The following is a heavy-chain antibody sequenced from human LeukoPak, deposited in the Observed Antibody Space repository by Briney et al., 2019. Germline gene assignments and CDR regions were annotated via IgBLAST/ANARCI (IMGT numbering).Heavy chain of an antibody. CDR2: ISGSGGST. V-gene: IGHV3-23*01. J-gene: IGHJ4*02. CDR1: GFTFSSYG. Sequence: PGGSLRLSCAASGFTFSSYGMHWVRQAPGKGLEWVSAISGSGGSTYYADSVKGRFTISRDNSKNTLYLQMNSLRAEDTAVYYCAKARYCSSTSCLQVDYWGQGTLVTVSS. D-gene: IGHD2-2*01. CDR3: AKARYCSSTSCLQVDY.